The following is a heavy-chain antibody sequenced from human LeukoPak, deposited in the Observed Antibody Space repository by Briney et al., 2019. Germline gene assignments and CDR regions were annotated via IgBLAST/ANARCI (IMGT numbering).Heavy chain of an antibody. CDR3: ARGSSAPRWFPFDY. Sequence: SETLSLTCTVSGDSISHYYWSWIRQPPGKGLEWIGYIFYSGSTNYNPSLKSRVIISVDTSRNQFSLKLNSLTAADTAGYYCARGSSAPRWFPFDYWGQGTLVTVSS. CDR2: IFYSGST. J-gene: IGHJ4*02. D-gene: IGHD4-23*01. V-gene: IGHV4-59*01. CDR1: GDSISHYY.